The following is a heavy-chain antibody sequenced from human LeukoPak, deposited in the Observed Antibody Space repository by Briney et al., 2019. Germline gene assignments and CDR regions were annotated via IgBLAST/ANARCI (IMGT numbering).Heavy chain of an antibody. Sequence: GGSLRLSCAASGFTFSTFAMYWVRQAPGKGPEWVSGISANGGSSTYADSVRGRLTSSRDNSRNTLYLQMSSLRVDDTATYYCTKSTDYWYYGMDVWGQGTTVTVSS. CDR3: TKSTDYWYYGMDV. CDR2: ISANGGSS. CDR1: GFTFSTFA. J-gene: IGHJ6*02. V-gene: IGHV3-23*01. D-gene: IGHD2-8*02.